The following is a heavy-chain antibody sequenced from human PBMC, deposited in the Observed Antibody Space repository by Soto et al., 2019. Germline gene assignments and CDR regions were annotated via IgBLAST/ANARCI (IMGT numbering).Heavy chain of an antibody. D-gene: IGHD1-7*01. CDR3: ARAYNWNYRNYYGMDV. CDR2: IYYSGST. V-gene: IGHV4-59*01. CDR1: GFSISSYY. Sequence: SETLSLTCTVSGFSISSYYWSWIRQPPGKGLEWIGYIYYSGSTNYNPSLKSRVTISVDTSKNQFSLKLSSVPAADTAVYYCARAYNWNYRNYYGMDVWGPGTTVTVSS. J-gene: IGHJ6*02.